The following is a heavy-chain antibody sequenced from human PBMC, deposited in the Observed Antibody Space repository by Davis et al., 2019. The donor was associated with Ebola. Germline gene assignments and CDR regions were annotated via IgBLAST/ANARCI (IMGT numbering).Heavy chain of an antibody. Sequence: PSETLSLTCAISGDSVSSAGWNWIRQSPSRGLEWLGRTYYKSKWYNDYAVSVKSRITINPDTSKNQFSLHLSSVTPEDTAVYYCARGFFRDGFDIWGQGTMITVSS. CDR1: GDSVSSAG. CDR3: ARGFFRDGFDI. CDR2: TYYKSKWYN. V-gene: IGHV6-1*01. J-gene: IGHJ3*02. D-gene: IGHD3-3*01.